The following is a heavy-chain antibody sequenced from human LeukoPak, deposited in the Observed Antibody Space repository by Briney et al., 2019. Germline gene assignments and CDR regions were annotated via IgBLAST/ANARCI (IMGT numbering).Heavy chain of an antibody. CDR1: GFTFGYYG. CDR3: AGDYDFWSGYYTGIFDY. Sequence: GGSLRLSCAASGFTFGYYGMNWVRQAPGKGLEWVSYISSSSSTIYYADSVKGRFTISRDNAKNSLYLQMNSLRAEDTAVYYCAGDYDFWSGYYTGIFDYWGQGTLVTVSS. CDR2: ISSSSSTI. D-gene: IGHD3-3*01. J-gene: IGHJ4*02. V-gene: IGHV3-48*01.